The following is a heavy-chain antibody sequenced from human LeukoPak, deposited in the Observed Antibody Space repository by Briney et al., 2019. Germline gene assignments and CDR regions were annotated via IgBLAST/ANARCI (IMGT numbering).Heavy chain of an antibody. CDR1: GGSISSGSYY. Sequence: PSETLSLTCTVSGGSISSGSYYWSWIRQPAGKGLEWIGRIYTSGSTNYNPSLKSRVTISVDTSKNQFSLKLSSVTAADTAVYYCARELRGVAATPYNWFDPWGQGTLVTVSS. CDR3: ARELRGVAATPYNWFDP. D-gene: IGHD2-15*01. V-gene: IGHV4-61*02. CDR2: IYTSGST. J-gene: IGHJ5*02.